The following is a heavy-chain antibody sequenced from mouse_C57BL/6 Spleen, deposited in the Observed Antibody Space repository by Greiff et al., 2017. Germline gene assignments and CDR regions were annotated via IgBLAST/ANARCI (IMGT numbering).Heavy chain of an antibody. CDR2: INPGSGGT. D-gene: IGHD1-1*01. CDR3: ARSGGVYYGRGYFDV. CDR1: GYAFTNYL. Sequence: QVQLKQSGAELVRPGTSVKVSCKASGYAFTNYLIEWVKQRPGQGLEWIGVINPGSGGTNYNETFKGKATLTADKSSSTAYMQLSSLTSEDAAVYFCARSGGVYYGRGYFDVWGTGTTVTVSS. J-gene: IGHJ1*03. V-gene: IGHV1-54*01.